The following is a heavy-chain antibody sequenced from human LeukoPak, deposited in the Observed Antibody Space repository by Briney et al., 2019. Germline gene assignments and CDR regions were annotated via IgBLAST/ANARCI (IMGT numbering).Heavy chain of an antibody. D-gene: IGHD1-26*01. CDR2: IYYTGST. J-gene: IGHJ5*02. CDR3: ARGTSGSYYGVWFDP. V-gene: IGHV4-59*01. Sequence: PSETLSLTCTVSGGSFSSSYWSWVRQPPGKGLEWIAYIYYTGSTNYNPSLKGRVTISLDTPKNQFSLKLSSVTAADTAVYYCARGTSGSYYGVWFDPWGQGTLVTVSS. CDR1: GGSFSSSY.